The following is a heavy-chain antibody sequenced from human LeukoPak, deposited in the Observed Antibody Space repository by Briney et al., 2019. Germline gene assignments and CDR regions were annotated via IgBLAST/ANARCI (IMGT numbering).Heavy chain of an antibody. J-gene: IGHJ6*02. V-gene: IGHV3-11*01. CDR1: GFTFSGYY. Sequence: PGGSLRLSCAASGFTFSGYYMTWIRQALGKGLEWVSYISGDGNTIDYADAVKGRFTISRDNAKNSLYLQMNSLRAEDTALYYCARGGAQGMDVWGQGTTVTVS. CDR2: ISGDGNTI. CDR3: ARGGAQGMDV. D-gene: IGHD1-26*01.